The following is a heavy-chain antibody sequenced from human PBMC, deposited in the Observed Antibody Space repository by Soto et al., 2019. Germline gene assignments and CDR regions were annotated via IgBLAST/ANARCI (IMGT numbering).Heavy chain of an antibody. D-gene: IGHD4-17*01. CDR1: GYSFIDYY. J-gene: IGHJ6*02. CDR3: ARDRGVTTYYYYYGMDV. V-gene: IGHV1-46*01. CDR2: INPSGGRT. Sequence: QVQLVQSGAEVKKPGASVKVSCKASGYSFIDYYIHWVRQAPGQGLEWMGIINPSGGRTSYAQKFQGRVTLTRDTSTSTVYMERSSLRSEDTAVYYCARDRGVTTYYYYYGMDVWGQGTTVTVSS.